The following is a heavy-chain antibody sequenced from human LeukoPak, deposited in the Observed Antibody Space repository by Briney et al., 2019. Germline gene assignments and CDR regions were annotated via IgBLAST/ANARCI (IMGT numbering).Heavy chain of an antibody. CDR1: GYTFTGYY. J-gene: IGHJ6*03. D-gene: IGHD5-24*01. Sequence: ASVKVSCKASGYTFTGYYMYWVQQAPGQGLEWLGWINPNSGDTNYAQKFQGRVTMTRDTSISTAYMELSRLRSDDTAVYYCARGGYNSYYMDVRGKGTTVTVSS. CDR3: ARGGYNSYYMDV. CDR2: INPNSGDT. V-gene: IGHV1-2*02.